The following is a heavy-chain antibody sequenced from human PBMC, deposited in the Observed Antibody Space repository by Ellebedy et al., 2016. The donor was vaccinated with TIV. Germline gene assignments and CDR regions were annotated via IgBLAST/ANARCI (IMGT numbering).Heavy chain of an antibody. CDR1: GYTFTSYG. D-gene: IGHD3-22*01. V-gene: IGHV1-18*01. CDR2: ISAYNGNT. Sequence: ASVKVSCKASGYTFTSYGISWVRQAPGQGLEWTGWISAYNGNTNYAQKFQGRVTITADESTSTAYMELSSLRSEDTAVYYCARVGGEDSSGYYFDYWGQGTLVTVSS. J-gene: IGHJ4*02. CDR3: ARVGGEDSSGYYFDY.